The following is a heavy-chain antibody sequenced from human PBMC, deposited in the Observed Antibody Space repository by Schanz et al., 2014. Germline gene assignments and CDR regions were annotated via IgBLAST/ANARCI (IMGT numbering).Heavy chain of an antibody. D-gene: IGHD1-1*01. Sequence: EVQLVESGGGLVQPGGSLRLSCAASGFTFDKYAMHWVRQAPGKGLEWVSVISWNSGTIGYADSVKGRFTISRDNSKNTLYLQMNSLRAEDTAVYFCAKIERNEDWGQGTLVTVSS. CDR3: AKIERNED. J-gene: IGHJ4*02. CDR1: GFTFDKYA. V-gene: IGHV3-9*01. CDR2: ISWNSGTI.